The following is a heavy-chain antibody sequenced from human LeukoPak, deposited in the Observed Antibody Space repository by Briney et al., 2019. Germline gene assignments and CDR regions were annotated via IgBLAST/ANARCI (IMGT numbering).Heavy chain of an antibody. CDR1: GFTFSSYG. D-gene: IGHD3-22*01. CDR2: IRYDGSNK. V-gene: IGHV3-30*02. Sequence: GGSLRLSCAASGFTFSSYGMHWVRQAPGKGLEWVAFIRYDGSNKYYADSVKGRFTISRDNSKNTLYLQMNSLRAEDTAVYYCAKGGYYDSGGYSANVPFGYWGQGTLVTVSS. J-gene: IGHJ4*02. CDR3: AKGGYYDSGGYSANVPFGY.